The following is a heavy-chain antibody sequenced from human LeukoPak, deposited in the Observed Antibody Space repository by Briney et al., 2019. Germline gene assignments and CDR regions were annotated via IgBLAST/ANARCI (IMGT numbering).Heavy chain of an antibody. D-gene: IGHD2-2*01. Sequence: GGSLRLSCAASGFTFSSYWMHWVRQAPGKGLVWVSRINTDGSSTIYADSVKGRFTISRDNAKNTLYLQMNSLRAEDTAVYYCTRSDCSSNSCYRPKDYWGQGTLVTVSS. J-gene: IGHJ4*02. CDR2: INTDGSST. V-gene: IGHV3-74*01. CDR3: TRSDCSSNSCYRPKDY. CDR1: GFTFSSYW.